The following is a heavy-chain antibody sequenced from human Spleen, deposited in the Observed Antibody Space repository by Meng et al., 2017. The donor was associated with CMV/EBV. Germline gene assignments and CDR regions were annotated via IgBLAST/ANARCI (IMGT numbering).Heavy chain of an antibody. CDR1: YNFASSY. CDR2: IDPGEGYT. CDR3: AREGREEFDSPRDYFDY. D-gene: IGHD5-24*01. Sequence: YNFASSYIHWMRQAPGQGLEWLGMIDPGEGYTTYTQKFQGRVTMARDTSTTTLYMELSSLKSDDTAVYFCAREGREEFDSPRDYFDYWSQGTLVTVSS. V-gene: IGHV1-46*01. J-gene: IGHJ4*02.